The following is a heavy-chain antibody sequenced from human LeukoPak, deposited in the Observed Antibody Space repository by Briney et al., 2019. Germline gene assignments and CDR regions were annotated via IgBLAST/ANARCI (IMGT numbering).Heavy chain of an antibody. V-gene: IGHV4-34*01. CDR3: ARLLGPDHGDYSYYFDY. Sequence: SETLSLTCAVYGGSFSGYYWSWIRQPPGKGLEWIGEINHSGSTNYNPSLKSRVTISVDTSKNQFSLKLSSVTAADTAVYYCARLLGPDHGDYSYYFDYWGQGTLVTVSS. J-gene: IGHJ4*02. D-gene: IGHD4-17*01. CDR2: INHSGST. CDR1: GGSFSGYY.